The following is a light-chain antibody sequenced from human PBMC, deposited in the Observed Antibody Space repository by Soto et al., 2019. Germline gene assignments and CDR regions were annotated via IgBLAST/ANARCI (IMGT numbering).Light chain of an antibody. Sequence: QSVLAQPASVSGSPGQSITISCTGTSSDIGDSNFVSWYQHHPGKAPKLLIYDVSDRPSRISSRFSGSKSANTASLTISGLQAEDEALYYCSSYTSTTTVRFAFGTGTKVTVL. CDR1: SSDIGDSNF. CDR3: SSYTSTTTVRFA. CDR2: DVS. V-gene: IGLV2-14*01. J-gene: IGLJ1*01.